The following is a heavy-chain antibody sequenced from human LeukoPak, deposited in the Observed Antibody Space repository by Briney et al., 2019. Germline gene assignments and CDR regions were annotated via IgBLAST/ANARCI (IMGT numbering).Heavy chain of an antibody. V-gene: IGHV4-38-2*02. CDR1: DYYINNGDY. CDR3: ARADYSSTWSHYYYYMDV. Sequence: PSETLSLTCRVSDYYINNGDYWGWIRQPPGKGLEWIGSIYHSGTTYYTPSLKSRVTISVDTSKNPFSLKLSSVTPADTAMYYCARADYSSTWSHYYYYMDVWGKGTIVTVSS. J-gene: IGHJ6*03. CDR2: IYHSGTT. D-gene: IGHD6-13*01.